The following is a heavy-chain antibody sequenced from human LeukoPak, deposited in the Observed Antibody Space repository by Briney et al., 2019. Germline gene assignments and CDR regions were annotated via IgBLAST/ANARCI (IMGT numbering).Heavy chain of an antibody. V-gene: IGHV4-59*01. J-gene: IGHJ6*03. CDR1: GGSMSSYY. CDR3: ARVHDYDSSGYYFRYYYYYMDV. D-gene: IGHD3-22*01. Sequence: SETLSLTCTVSGGSMSSYYWSWIRQPPGKGLEWIGYIYYSWSTNYNPSLKSRVTISEDTSKNQFSLKLSSVTAADTAVYYCARVHDYDSSGYYFRYYYYYMDVWGKGTTVTVSS. CDR2: IYYSWST.